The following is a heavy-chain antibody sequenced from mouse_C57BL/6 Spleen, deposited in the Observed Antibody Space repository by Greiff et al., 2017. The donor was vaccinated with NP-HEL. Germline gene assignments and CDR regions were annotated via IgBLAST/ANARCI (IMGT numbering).Heavy chain of an antibody. CDR1: GFTFSSYT. Sequence: DVMLVESGGGLVKPGGSLKLSCAASGFTFSSYTMSWVRQTPEKRLEWVATISGGGGNTYYPDSVKGRFTISRDNAKNTLYLQMSSLRSEDTALYYCARHGWGYAMDYWGQGTSVTVSS. D-gene: IGHD1-1*02. CDR2: ISGGGGNT. CDR3: ARHGWGYAMDY. J-gene: IGHJ4*01. V-gene: IGHV5-9*01.